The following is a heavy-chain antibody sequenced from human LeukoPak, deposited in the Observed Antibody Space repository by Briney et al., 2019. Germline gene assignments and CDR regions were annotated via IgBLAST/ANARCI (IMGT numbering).Heavy chain of an antibody. D-gene: IGHD5-12*01. CDR2: ISSSGSTI. V-gene: IGHV3-48*03. Sequence: QPGGSLRLSCAASGFTFSSYEMNWVRQAPGKGLEWVSYISSSGSTIYYADSVKGRFTISRDSSKNILYLRMNNLRAEDTAVYYCARGPSGYHNTGGQGTLVTVSS. CDR3: ARGPSGYHNT. J-gene: IGHJ4*02. CDR1: GFTFSSYE.